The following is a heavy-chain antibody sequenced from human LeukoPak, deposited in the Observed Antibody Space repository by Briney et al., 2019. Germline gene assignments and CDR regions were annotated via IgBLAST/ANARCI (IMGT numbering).Heavy chain of an antibody. Sequence: GGSLRLSCAASGFTFSSYSMNWVRQAPGKGLEWVSSISSSSSYIYSAGSVKGRFTISRDNAKNSLYLQMNSLRAEDTAVYYCARATIFGWFDPWGQGTLVTVSS. J-gene: IGHJ5*02. V-gene: IGHV3-21*01. CDR3: ARATIFGWFDP. D-gene: IGHD3-9*01. CDR2: ISSSSSYI. CDR1: GFTFSSYS.